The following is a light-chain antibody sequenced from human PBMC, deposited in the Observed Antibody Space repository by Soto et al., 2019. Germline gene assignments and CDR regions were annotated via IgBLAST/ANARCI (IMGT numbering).Light chain of an antibody. J-gene: IGKJ2*01. Sequence: VLTQSPGTLSLSPGERATISCRASQSINSSDLACYQHKPGQAPRLLFYGASSRATSIPHRFSGSASGTDFTHTISRLEPEDCGVYYCQQYGGSPPYTFGQGTRLEIK. CDR2: GAS. V-gene: IGKV3-20*01. CDR3: QQYGGSPPYT. CDR1: QSINSSD.